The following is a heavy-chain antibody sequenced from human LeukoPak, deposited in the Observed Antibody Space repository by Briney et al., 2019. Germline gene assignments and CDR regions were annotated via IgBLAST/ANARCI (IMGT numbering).Heavy chain of an antibody. J-gene: IGHJ5*02. CDR3: TKDPNGDYIGAFDP. Sequence: PGGSLRLSCVASGFTFSSYWMTWVRQAPGKGLEWLANIKEDGSIQYYLDSVRGRFTISRDNAKTSVYLQLNSLRADDTAIYYCTKDPNGDYIGAFDPWGQGTLVTVSS. D-gene: IGHD4-17*01. CDR1: GFTFSSYW. V-gene: IGHV3-7*03. CDR2: IKEDGSIQ.